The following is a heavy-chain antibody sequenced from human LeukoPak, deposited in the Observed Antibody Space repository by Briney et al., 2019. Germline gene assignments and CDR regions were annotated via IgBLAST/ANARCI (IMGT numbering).Heavy chain of an antibody. CDR3: TTEFGGQGY. CDR2: IKTKTEGGTR. V-gene: IGHV3-15*01. Sequence: GGSLRLSCAASGFTFSSYSVNWVRQAPGKGLEWVGRIKTKTEGGTRDYAAPVKGRFSISGDDSKNTLYLQMSSLKTEDTAVYYCTTEFGGQGYWGQGTLVTVSA. CDR1: GFTFSSYS. D-gene: IGHD4-23*01. J-gene: IGHJ4*02.